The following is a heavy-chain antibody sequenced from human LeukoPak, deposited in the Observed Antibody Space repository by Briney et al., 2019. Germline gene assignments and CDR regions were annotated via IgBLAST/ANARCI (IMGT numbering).Heavy chain of an antibody. Sequence: SVNVSCKASGGTFSSYAISWVRQAPGQGREWMGGIIPIFGTANNAQKFHGRVTITTDESTSTAYMELSSLSSEDTAVYYCARAYFYYYYMDVWGKGTTVTVSS. CDR1: GGTFSSYA. V-gene: IGHV1-69*05. CDR2: IIPIFGTA. J-gene: IGHJ6*03. CDR3: ARAYFYYYYMDV.